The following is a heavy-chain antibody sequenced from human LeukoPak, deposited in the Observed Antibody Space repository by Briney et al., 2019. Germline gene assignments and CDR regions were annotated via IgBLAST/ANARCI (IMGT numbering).Heavy chain of an antibody. Sequence: SGTLSLTCAVSGGSISSSNWWSWVRPPPGKGLEWIGEIYHSGSTNYNPSHKRRVTISVDKSKNQFPLKLSSVTAADTAVYYCARSGIAIYYGMDVWGQGTTVTVSS. CDR1: GGSISSSNW. CDR2: IYHSGST. J-gene: IGHJ6*02. D-gene: IGHD6-13*01. CDR3: ARSGIAIYYGMDV. V-gene: IGHV4-4*02.